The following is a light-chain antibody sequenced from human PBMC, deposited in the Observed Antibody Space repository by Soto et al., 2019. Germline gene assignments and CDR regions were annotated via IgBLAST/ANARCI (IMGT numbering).Light chain of an antibody. Sequence: QSALTQPASVSGSPGQSITISCTGTSSDVGGYNYVSWYQLHPGKAPKLMIHEVSERPSGVSDRFSGSKSGNTASLTISGLQAEDAADYYCASFASSVTYVFGSGTKVTVL. CDR1: SSDVGGYNY. CDR2: EVS. V-gene: IGLV2-14*01. CDR3: ASFASSVTYV. J-gene: IGLJ1*01.